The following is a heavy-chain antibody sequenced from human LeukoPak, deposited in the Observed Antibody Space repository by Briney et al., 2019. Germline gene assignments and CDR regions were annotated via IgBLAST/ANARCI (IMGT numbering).Heavy chain of an antibody. CDR2: ISGSGGST. J-gene: IGHJ4*02. CDR1: GFTFSSYA. Sequence: GGSLRLSCAASGFTFSSYAMHWVRQAPGKGLEWVSAISGSGGSTYYADSVKGRFTISRDNSKNTLYLQMNSLRAEDTAVYYCAKVSHRGYSYGSFDYWGQGTLVTVSS. V-gene: IGHV3-23*01. CDR3: AKVSHRGYSYGSFDY. D-gene: IGHD5-18*01.